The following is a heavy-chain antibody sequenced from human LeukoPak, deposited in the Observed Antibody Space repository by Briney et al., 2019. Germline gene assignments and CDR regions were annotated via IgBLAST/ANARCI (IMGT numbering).Heavy chain of an antibody. J-gene: IGHJ4*02. CDR3: AREYGSGSYYYDY. CDR1: GFTVSSNY. Sequence: PGGSLRLSCAASGFTVSSNYMSWVRQAPGKGLEWVSVFYSGGSTYYADSVKGRFTISRDNSKNTVYLQMNSLRAEDTAVYYCAREYGSGSYYYDYWGQGTLVTVSS. V-gene: IGHV3-53*01. D-gene: IGHD3-10*01. CDR2: FYSGGST.